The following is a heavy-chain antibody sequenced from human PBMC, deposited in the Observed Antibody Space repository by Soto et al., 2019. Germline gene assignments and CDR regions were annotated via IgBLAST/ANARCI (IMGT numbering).Heavy chain of an antibody. CDR3: ARERDGSGWRGWFDP. V-gene: IGHV1-2*02. J-gene: IGHJ5*02. D-gene: IGHD6-25*01. CDR1: GYTFTGYY. Sequence: ASVKVSCKASGYTFTGYYMHWVRQAPGQGLEWMGWINPNSGGTNYAQKFQGRVTMTRDTSISTAYMELSRLRSDDTAVYYCARERDGSGWRGWFDPWGQGTLVTVS. CDR2: INPNSGGT.